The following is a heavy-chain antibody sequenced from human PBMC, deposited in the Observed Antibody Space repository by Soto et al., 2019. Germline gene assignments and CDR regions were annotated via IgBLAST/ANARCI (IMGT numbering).Heavy chain of an antibody. CDR2: IYSDDDR. Sequence: QITLKESGPTLMKPKQTLTLTCTFSGFSLSASGVAVGWIRQPPGRALEWLALIYSDDDRRYSPSLKSRLTITNDTPENRVVLSMTEIDPEDTGTYHWAQFISSSWKQGGWFDPWGQGTLITVSS. D-gene: IGHD6-13*01. CDR3: AQFISSSWKQGGWFDP. CDR1: GFSLSASGVA. J-gene: IGHJ5*02. V-gene: IGHV2-5*02.